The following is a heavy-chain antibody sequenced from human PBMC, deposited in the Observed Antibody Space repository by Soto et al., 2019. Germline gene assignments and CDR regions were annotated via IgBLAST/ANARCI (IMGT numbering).Heavy chain of an antibody. CDR2: ISGTGGST. V-gene: IGHV3-23*01. J-gene: IGHJ4*02. Sequence: GGSLILSCAASGFTFKNYAMNWVRQAPGKGLEWVATISGTGGSTYYADSVKGRFTISRDNSKNTLYLQMNSLRVEDTAVYYCAKDRLGGNFDYWGQGTQVTVSS. CDR3: AKDRLGGNFDY. CDR1: GFTFKNYA.